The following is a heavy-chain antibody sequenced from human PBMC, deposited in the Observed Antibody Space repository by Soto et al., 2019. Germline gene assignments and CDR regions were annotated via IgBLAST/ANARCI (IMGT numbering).Heavy chain of an antibody. D-gene: IGHD3-3*01. CDR3: FLFRLAYGMDV. Sequence: EVQLLESGGGLVQPGGSLRLSCAASGFTFSSYAMSWVRQAPGKGLEWVSAISGSGGSTYYADSVKGRFTISRENSKNTVYLQMNSLRAEDTAVYYCFLFRLAYGMDVWGQGTTVTVSS. CDR2: ISGSGGST. J-gene: IGHJ6*02. V-gene: IGHV3-23*01. CDR1: GFTFSSYA.